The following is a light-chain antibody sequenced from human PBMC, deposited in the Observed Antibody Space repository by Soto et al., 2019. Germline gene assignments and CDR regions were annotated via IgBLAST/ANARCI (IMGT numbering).Light chain of an antibody. CDR1: QSVSSTY. J-gene: IGKJ1*01. V-gene: IGKV3-20*01. CDR2: VAS. Sequence: VLTQSPGTLSLSPGERATLSCRASQSVSSTYLAWYQLKPGQAPRLLIYVASSRATGTPDRFSGSGSGTDFTLTISRLEPEDFAVYYCQQFGSSPRTFGQGTKVEI. CDR3: QQFGSSPRT.